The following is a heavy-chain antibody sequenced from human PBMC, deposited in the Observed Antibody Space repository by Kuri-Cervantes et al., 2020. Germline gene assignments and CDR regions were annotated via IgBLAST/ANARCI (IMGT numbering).Heavy chain of an antibody. V-gene: IGHV3-33*06. D-gene: IGHD1-26*01. CDR2: IWYDGSSK. Sequence: GESLKISCAASGFTFSNYGMHWVRQAPGKGLEWVAVIWYDGSSKDYADSVKGRFTISRDNSKNTLFLQMNSLRAEDTAIYSCAKWREGTMGDYFDYWGQGTLVTVSS. CDR1: GFTFSNYG. J-gene: IGHJ4*02. CDR3: AKWREGTMGDYFDY.